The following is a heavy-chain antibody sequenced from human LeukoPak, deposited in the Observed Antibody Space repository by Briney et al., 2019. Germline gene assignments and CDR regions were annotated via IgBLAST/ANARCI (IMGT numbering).Heavy chain of an antibody. CDR1: GFTFSSYW. Sequence: GGSLGLSCAASGFTFSSYWMHWVRQAPGKGLVWVSRINSDGSSTSYADSVKGRFTISRDNAKNTLYLQMNSLRAEDTAVYYCARVRYGYCSSTSCRNEYYFDYWGQGTLVTVSS. D-gene: IGHD2-2*01. CDR3: ARVRYGYCSSTSCRNEYYFDY. V-gene: IGHV3-74*01. J-gene: IGHJ4*02. CDR2: INSDGSST.